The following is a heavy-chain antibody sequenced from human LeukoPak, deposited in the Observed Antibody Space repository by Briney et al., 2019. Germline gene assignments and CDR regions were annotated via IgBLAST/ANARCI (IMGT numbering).Heavy chain of an antibody. CDR3: AHGDIYFDY. CDR1: GDSVSSNAAA. D-gene: IGHD2-15*01. Sequence: SQTLSLTCVISGDSVSSNAAAWNWIRQSPSRGLEWLGRTYSRSEWYYDYAVSVRGRTTINPDTSKDQFSLHLTSVTPEDTAVYYCAHGDIYFDYWGQGTLITVSS. CDR2: TYSRSEWYY. V-gene: IGHV6-1*01. J-gene: IGHJ4*02.